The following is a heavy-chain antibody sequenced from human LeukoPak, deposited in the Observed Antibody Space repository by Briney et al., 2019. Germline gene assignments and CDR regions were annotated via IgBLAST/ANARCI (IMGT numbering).Heavy chain of an antibody. Sequence: PGESLKISCKGSGYTFTSYWIGWVRQMPGKGLEWMGIIYPDDSDTRYSPSFQGQVTMSADKSISTAYLQWSSLKASDTAMYYCARPGSLTSITMTVDDAFDIWGQGTMVTVSS. J-gene: IGHJ3*02. D-gene: IGHD3-22*01. V-gene: IGHV5-51*01. CDR1: GYTFTSYW. CDR3: ARPGSLTSITMTVDDAFDI. CDR2: IYPDDSDT.